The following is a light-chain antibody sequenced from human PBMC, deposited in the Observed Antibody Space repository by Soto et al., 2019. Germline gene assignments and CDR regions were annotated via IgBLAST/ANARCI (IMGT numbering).Light chain of an antibody. J-gene: IGLJ1*01. CDR1: SSDIGGYNY. Sequence: QSALTQPASVSGSPGQSITISCTGTSSDIGGYNYVSWYQQHPGKAPKLMIYEVSNRPSGVSNRFSGSKSGNTASLTISGLQAEXEADYYCSSYTSSSTLVFGTGTKLT. V-gene: IGLV2-14*01. CDR3: SSYTSSSTLV. CDR2: EVS.